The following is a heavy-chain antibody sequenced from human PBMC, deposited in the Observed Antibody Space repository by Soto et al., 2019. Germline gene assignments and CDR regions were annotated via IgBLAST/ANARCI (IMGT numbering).Heavy chain of an antibody. CDR3: ARGHRGGYSYTSASGYFDY. CDR1: GGTFSSYA. V-gene: IGHV1-69*13. J-gene: IGHJ4*02. CDR2: IIPIFGTA. Sequence: VKVSCKASGGTFSSYAISWVRQAPGQGLEWMGGIIPIFGTANYAQKFQGRVTITADESTSTAYMELSSLRSEDTAVYYCARGHRGGYSYTSASGYFDYWGQGTLVTVSS. D-gene: IGHD5-18*01.